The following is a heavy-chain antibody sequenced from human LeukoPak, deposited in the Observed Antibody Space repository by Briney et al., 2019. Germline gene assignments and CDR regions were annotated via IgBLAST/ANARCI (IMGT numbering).Heavy chain of an antibody. D-gene: IGHD1-1*01. J-gene: IGHJ5*02. V-gene: IGHV4-30-2*01. CDR1: GGSISSGGYS. CDR2: IYHSGST. Sequence: SQTLSLTCAVSGGSISSGGYSWSWIRQPPGKGLEWIGYIYHSGSTYYNPSLKGGVTISVDRSKNQFSLKLSSVTAADTAVYYCARDHWNDGPSNWFDPWGQGTLVTVSS. CDR3: ARDHWNDGPSNWFDP.